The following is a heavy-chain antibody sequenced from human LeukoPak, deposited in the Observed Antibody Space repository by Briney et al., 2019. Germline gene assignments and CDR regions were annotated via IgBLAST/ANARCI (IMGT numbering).Heavy chain of an antibody. CDR1: GFTFSSYA. CDR3: AKEFGTMVRGVIDHFDY. Sequence: GGSLRLSCAASGFTFSSYAMSWVRQAPGKGLEWVSAISGSGGSTYYADSVKGRFTISRDNSKDTLYLQMNSLRAEDTAVYYCAKEFGTMVRGVIDHFDYWGQGTLVTVSS. V-gene: IGHV3-23*01. J-gene: IGHJ4*02. CDR2: ISGSGGST. D-gene: IGHD3-10*01.